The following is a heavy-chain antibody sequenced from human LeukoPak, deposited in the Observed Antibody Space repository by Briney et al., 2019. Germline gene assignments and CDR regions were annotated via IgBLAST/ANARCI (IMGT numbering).Heavy chain of an antibody. V-gene: IGHV4-59*08. CDR2: IYYSGST. Sequence: SSETLSLTCTVSGGSISSYYWSWIRQPPGKGLGWIGYIYYSGSTNYNPSLKSRVTISVDTSKNQFSLKLSSVTAADTAVYYCARHSPATPYYDILTGYYSPSFDYWGQGTLVTVSS. J-gene: IGHJ4*02. D-gene: IGHD3-9*01. CDR1: GGSISSYY. CDR3: ARHSPATPYYDILTGYYSPSFDY.